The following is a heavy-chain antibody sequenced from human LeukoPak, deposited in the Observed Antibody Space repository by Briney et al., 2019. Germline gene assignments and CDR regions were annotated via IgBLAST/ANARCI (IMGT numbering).Heavy chain of an antibody. CDR3: ARHLVKVELRTPDAFDI. CDR2: IYYSGST. J-gene: IGHJ3*02. CDR1: GGSISSSSYY. Sequence: PSETLSLTCTVSGGSISSSSYYWGWIRQPPGKGLEWIGSIYYSGSTYYNPSLKSRVTISVDTSKNQFSLKLSSVTAADTAVYYCARHLVKVELRTPDAFDIWGQGTMVTVSS. V-gene: IGHV4-39*01. D-gene: IGHD1-7*01.